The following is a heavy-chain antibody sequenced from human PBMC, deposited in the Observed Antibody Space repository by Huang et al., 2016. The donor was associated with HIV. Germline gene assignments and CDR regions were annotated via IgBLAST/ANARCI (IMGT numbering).Heavy chain of an antibody. Sequence: QVQLVQSGAEVKKPGSSVRVSCEASGGTFSSDAINWVRQAPGQGLEWLGGIIPILGTPNDAQKFQGRLRSTADESTSTAYMELSSLRSDDTAVYYCARDRKYDNAWYWFDPWGQGTLVTVSS. J-gene: IGHJ5*02. CDR2: IIPILGTP. V-gene: IGHV1-69*01. CDR1: GGTFSSDA. CDR3: ARDRKYDNAWYWFDP. D-gene: IGHD1-1*01.